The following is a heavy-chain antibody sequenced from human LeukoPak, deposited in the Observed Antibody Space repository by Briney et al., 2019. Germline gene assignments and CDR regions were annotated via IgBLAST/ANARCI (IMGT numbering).Heavy chain of an antibody. Sequence: QSGGSLRLSCAASGFTFSSYGMHWVRQAPGKGLEWVAVIWYDGSNKYYADSVKGRFTISRDNSKNALYLQMNSLRAEDTAVYYCAKTSEEDSSGYYSYYFDYWGQGTLVTVSS. J-gene: IGHJ4*02. V-gene: IGHV3-33*06. D-gene: IGHD3-22*01. CDR2: IWYDGSNK. CDR3: AKTSEEDSSGYYSYYFDY. CDR1: GFTFSSYG.